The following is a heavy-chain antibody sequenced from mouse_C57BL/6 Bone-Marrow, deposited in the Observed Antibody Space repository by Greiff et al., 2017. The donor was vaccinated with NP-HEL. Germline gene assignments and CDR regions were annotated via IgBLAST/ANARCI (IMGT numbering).Heavy chain of an antibody. CDR2: INPNYGTT. V-gene: IGHV1-39*01. Sequence: LVESGPELVKPGASVKISCKASGYSFTDYNMNWVKQSHGKSLEWIGVINPNYGTTSYNQKFKGKATFTVDQASSTAYMQLNSLTSEDSAVYYCARGGTTVVAPGFAYWGQGTLVTVSA. CDR1: GYSFTDYN. CDR3: ARGGTTVVAPGFAY. J-gene: IGHJ3*01. D-gene: IGHD1-1*01.